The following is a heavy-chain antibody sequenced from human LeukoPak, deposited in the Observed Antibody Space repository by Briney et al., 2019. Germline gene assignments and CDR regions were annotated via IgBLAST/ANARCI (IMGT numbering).Heavy chain of an antibody. CDR1: GGSISSSNW. CDR2: IYHSGST. J-gene: IGHJ5*02. Sequence: SETLSLTCAVSGGSISSSNWWSWVRQPPGKGLEWIGEIYHSGSTNYNPSLKSRVTISVDKSKNQFSLKLSSVTAADTAVYYCARAYSSSWYFNWFDPWGQGTLVTVSS. D-gene: IGHD6-13*01. V-gene: IGHV4-4*02. CDR3: ARAYSSSWYFNWFDP.